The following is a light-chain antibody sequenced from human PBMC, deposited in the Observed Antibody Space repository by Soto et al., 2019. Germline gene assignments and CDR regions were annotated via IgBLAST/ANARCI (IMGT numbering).Light chain of an antibody. CDR2: AAS. Sequence: DIQMTQSPSSLSASIGDRVTITFLASQGIGVRLAWFQQKPGKVPQYLIEAASTLARGVPARFSGSGSGTDFILTINSLQPEDVATYYCLQVNSFPRKFGPGTKVDIK. CDR1: QGIGVR. CDR3: LQVNSFPRK. V-gene: IGKV1-12*01. J-gene: IGKJ3*01.